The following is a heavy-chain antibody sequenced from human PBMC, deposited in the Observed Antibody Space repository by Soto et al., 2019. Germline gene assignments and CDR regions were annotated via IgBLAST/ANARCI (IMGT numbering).Heavy chain of an antibody. Sequence: EVQLLESGGGLVQPGGSLRLSCAASGFTFSSYDISWVRQAPGKGLEWVSSISGSGTSTYYTDSVRGRFTISRDTSKNMLYLQMNSQRGEDTALYYCARGNYWGQGTLVTVSS. CDR1: GFTFSSYD. CDR2: ISGSGTST. V-gene: IGHV3-23*01. J-gene: IGHJ4*02. D-gene: IGHD3-16*01. CDR3: ARGNY.